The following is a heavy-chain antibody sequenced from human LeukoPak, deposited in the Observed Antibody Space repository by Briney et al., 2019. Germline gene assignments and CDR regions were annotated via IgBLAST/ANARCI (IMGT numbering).Heavy chain of an antibody. D-gene: IGHD4-17*01. V-gene: IGHV4-30-2*01. CDR1: GGSISSGGYS. J-gene: IGHJ4*02. Sequence: SQTLSLTCAVSGGSISSGGYSWSWIRQPPGKGLEWIGYIYHSGSTYYNPSLKSRVTISVDRFKNQFSLKLSSVTAADTAVYYCARTTVTTIIFDYWGQGTLVTVSS. CDR3: ARTTVTTIIFDY. CDR2: IYHSGST.